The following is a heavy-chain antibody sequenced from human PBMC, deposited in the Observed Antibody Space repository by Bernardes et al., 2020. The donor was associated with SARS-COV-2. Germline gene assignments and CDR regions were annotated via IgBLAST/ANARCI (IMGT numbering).Heavy chain of an antibody. CDR2: ISWSGDNA. D-gene: IGHD3-3*01. J-gene: IGHJ6*02. CDR1: GFSFDDYD. V-gene: IGHV3-9*01. Sequence: GGSLRLSCEASGFSFDDYDMHWVRQAPGKGLEWVARISWSGDNADYADSVKGRFTISRDKAKNSLYLQMNSLKIEDTALYYCAKETTAFGVLKDALDVWGQGTTVTVSS. CDR3: AKETTAFGVLKDALDV.